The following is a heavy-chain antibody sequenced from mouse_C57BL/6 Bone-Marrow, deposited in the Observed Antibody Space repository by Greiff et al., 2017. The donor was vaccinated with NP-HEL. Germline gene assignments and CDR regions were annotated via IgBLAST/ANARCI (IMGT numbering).Heavy chain of an antibody. V-gene: IGHV1-80*01. CDR3: ARGAGNYNAMDY. CDR2: IYPGDGDT. J-gene: IGHJ4*01. CDR1: GYAFSSYW. D-gene: IGHD2-1*01. Sequence: QVQLQQSGAELVKPGASVKISCKASGYAFSSYWMNWVKQRPGKGLEWIGQIYPGDGDTNYNGKFKGKATLTADKSSSTAYMQLSSLTSEDSAVYFCARGAGNYNAMDYWGQGTSVTVSS.